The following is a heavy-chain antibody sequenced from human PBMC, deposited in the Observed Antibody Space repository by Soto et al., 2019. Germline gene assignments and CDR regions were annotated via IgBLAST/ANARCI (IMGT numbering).Heavy chain of an antibody. J-gene: IGHJ5*02. Sequence: SETLSLTCAVYGGPFSDYYWSWIRQPPGKGLEWVGEIHPSMSTNYNPSLKSRVIISVDTSKNQFSLKLNSVTAADTVVYYCARSSGSWPHTWFDPWGQGTQVTVSS. D-gene: IGHD1-26*01. CDR3: ARSSGSWPHTWFDP. CDR1: GGPFSDYY. V-gene: IGHV4-34*01. CDR2: IHPSMST.